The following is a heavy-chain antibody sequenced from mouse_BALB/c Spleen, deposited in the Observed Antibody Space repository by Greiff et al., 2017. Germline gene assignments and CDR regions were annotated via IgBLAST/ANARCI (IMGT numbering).Heavy chain of an antibody. J-gene: IGHJ3*01. D-gene: IGHD1-2*01. CDR2: ISSGGSYT. CDR1: GFTFSSYA. CDR3: ARWTATGFAY. V-gene: IGHV5-9-4*01. Sequence: EVQRVESGGGLVKPGGSLKLSCAASGFTFSSYAMSWVRQSPEKRLEWVAEISSGGSYTYYPDTVTGRFTISRDNAKNTLYLEMSSLRSEDTAMYYCARWTATGFAYWGQGTLVTVSA.